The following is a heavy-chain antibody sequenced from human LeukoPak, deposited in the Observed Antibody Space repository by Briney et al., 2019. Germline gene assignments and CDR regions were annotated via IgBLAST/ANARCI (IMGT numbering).Heavy chain of an antibody. J-gene: IGHJ4*02. CDR3: ARETDPRYSSGYIDY. CDR2: IWYDGSNK. CDR1: GLTFSSYG. V-gene: IGHV3-33*01. Sequence: PGKSLRLSCAASGLTFSSYGMHWVRQAPGKGREWVAVIWYDGSNKYYADSVKGRFTISRDNSKNTLYLQMNSLRAEDTAVYYCARETDPRYSSGYIDYWGQGTLVTVSS. D-gene: IGHD3-22*01.